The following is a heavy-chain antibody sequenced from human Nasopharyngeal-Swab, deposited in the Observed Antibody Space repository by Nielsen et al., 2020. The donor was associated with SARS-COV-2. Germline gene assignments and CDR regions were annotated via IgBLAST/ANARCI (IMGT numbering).Heavy chain of an antibody. Sequence: SETLSLTCTVSGGSISSYYWSWIRQPPGKGLEWIGYIYYSGSTNYNPSLKSRVTISVDTSKNQFSLRLSSVTAADTAVYYCARGEGVLKHTSYYGSGSYYLYYYGMDVWGQGTTVTVSS. CDR3: ARGEGVLKHTSYYGSGSYYLYYYGMDV. CDR2: IYYSGST. CDR1: GGSISSYY. V-gene: IGHV4-59*12. D-gene: IGHD3-10*01. J-gene: IGHJ6*02.